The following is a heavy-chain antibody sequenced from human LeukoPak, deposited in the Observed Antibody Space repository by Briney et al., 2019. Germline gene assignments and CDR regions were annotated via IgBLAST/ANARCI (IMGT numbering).Heavy chain of an antibody. Sequence: GGSLRLSCAASGLTFSSYAMHWVRQAPGKGLEWVAVISYDGSNKYYADSVKGRFTISRDNSKNTLYLQMNSLRADDTAVYYCARDGPTYYYDSSGFSWGQGTLVTVSS. CDR3: ARDGPTYYYDSSGFS. CDR2: ISYDGSNK. V-gene: IGHV3-30-3*01. J-gene: IGHJ4*02. D-gene: IGHD3-22*01. CDR1: GLTFSSYA.